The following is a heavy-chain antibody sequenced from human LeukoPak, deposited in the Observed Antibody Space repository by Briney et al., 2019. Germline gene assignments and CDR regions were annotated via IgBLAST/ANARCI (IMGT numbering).Heavy chain of an antibody. CDR1: GFTFSSYS. CDR3: ARDGLDYYDSSGYSSAFDI. V-gene: IGHV3-33*01. CDR2: IWYDGSNK. D-gene: IGHD3-22*01. J-gene: IGHJ3*02. Sequence: GGSLRLSCAASGFTFSSYSMHWVRQAPGKGLEWVAVIWYDGSNKYYADSVKGRFTISRDNSKNTLYLQMNSLRAEDTAVYYCARDGLDYYDSSGYSSAFDIWGQGTMVTVSS.